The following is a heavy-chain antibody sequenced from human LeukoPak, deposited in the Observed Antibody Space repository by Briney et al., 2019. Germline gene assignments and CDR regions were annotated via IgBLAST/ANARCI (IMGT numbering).Heavy chain of an antibody. V-gene: IGHV1-69*13. CDR2: IIPIFGTA. J-gene: IGHJ6*02. CDR3: ARYCSGGSCYYYYGMDV. D-gene: IGHD2-15*01. CDR1: GYTFTGYY. Sequence: SVKVSCKASGYTFTGYYMHWVRQAPGQGLEWMGGIIPIFGTANYAQKFQGRVTITADESTSTAYMELSSLRSEDTAVYYCARYCSGGSCYYYYGMDVWGQGTTVTVSS.